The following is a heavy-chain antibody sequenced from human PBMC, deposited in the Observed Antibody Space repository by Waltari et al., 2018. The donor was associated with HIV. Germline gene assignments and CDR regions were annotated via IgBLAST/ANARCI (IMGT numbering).Heavy chain of an antibody. CDR2: IYYSGRT. V-gene: IGHV4-59*01. J-gene: IGHJ5*02. Sequence: QVELQESGPGLVKPSETLSLTCTVSGGPTTCYYWSWIRQSPGLGLEWIGHIYYSGRTTYNPSLNGRVIMSLDTSKNHISLNLRSLSAADTAVYYCARDLVVAAAEGFDPWGQGILVTVSS. CDR3: ARDLVVAAAEGFDP. CDR1: GGPTTCYY. D-gene: IGHD2-15*01.